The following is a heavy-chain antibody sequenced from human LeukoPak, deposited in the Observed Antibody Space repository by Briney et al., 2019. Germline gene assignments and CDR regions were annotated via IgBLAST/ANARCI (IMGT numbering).Heavy chain of an antibody. CDR2: IIPIFGTA. J-gene: IGHJ4*02. CDR3: ARGYSSGWYGPSVDY. Sequence: ASVKVSCKASGGTFSSYAISWVRQAPGQGLEWMGGIIPIFGTANYAQKFQGRVTITADESTSTAYMELSSLRSDDTAVYYCARGYSSGWYGPSVDYWGQGTLVTVSS. V-gene: IGHV1-69*13. D-gene: IGHD6-19*01. CDR1: GGTFSSYA.